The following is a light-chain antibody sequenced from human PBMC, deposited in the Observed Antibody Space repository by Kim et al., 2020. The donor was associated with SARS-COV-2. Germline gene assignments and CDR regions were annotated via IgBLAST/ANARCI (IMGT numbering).Light chain of an antibody. CDR2: GAS. Sequence: SPGERATLSCRASHSVASRYLAWYQLKPGQAPRLLIFGASSWAAGVPDRFTGSGSGTDFTLTISSLEPEDFAMYYCQQYGTLPYTFGQGTKLEI. CDR1: HSVASRY. J-gene: IGKJ2*01. V-gene: IGKV3-20*01. CDR3: QQYGTLPYT.